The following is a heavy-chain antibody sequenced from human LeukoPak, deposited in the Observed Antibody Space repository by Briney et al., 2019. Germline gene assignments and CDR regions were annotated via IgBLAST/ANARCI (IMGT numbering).Heavy chain of an antibody. CDR3: AGGSVDPGSFDI. J-gene: IGHJ3*02. Sequence: GGSLRLSCAASGFTFSDYYMSWFRHAPGKGLEGVSYISSSGSSIYYADSVKGRLTISRDNAKNSLYLQINSLRAEDTAVYYCAGGSVDPGSFDIWGQGTMVTVSS. CDR1: GFTFSDYY. V-gene: IGHV3-11*04. CDR2: ISSSGSSI. D-gene: IGHD3-10*01.